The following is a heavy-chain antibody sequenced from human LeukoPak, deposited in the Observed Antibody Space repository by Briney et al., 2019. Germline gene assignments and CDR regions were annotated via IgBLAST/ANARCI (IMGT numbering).Heavy chain of an antibody. CDR1: GYTFTGYY. V-gene: IGHV1-2*02. CDR3: ARDLARVGSGDFDY. Sequence: ASVKVSCKASGYTFTGYYMHWVRQAPGQGLEWMGWINPNSGGTNYAQKFQGRVTMTRDTSISTAYMELSRLRSDDTAVYYCARDLARVGSGDFDYWGQGTLVTVSS. CDR2: INPNSGGT. D-gene: IGHD3-10*01. J-gene: IGHJ4*02.